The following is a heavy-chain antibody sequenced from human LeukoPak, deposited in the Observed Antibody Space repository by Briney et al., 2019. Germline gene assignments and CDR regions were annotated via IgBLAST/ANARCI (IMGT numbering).Heavy chain of an antibody. D-gene: IGHD3-22*01. CDR1: GFTFSSYS. CDR3: VRIGGAYYDY. J-gene: IGHJ4*02. CDR2: VSTTGGST. V-gene: IGHV3-64D*09. Sequence: GGSLRLSCSASGFTFSSYSMHWVRQAPGKGLEYVSAVSTTGGSTYYTDSVKGRSTISRDNSKNTLYLQMSSLRAEDTAIYYCVRIGGAYYDYWGQGTLVTVSS.